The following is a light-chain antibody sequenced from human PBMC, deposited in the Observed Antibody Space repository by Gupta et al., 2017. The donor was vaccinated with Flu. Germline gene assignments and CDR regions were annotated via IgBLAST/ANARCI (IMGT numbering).Light chain of an antibody. CDR2: RAS. CDR3: QQENSCPWT. V-gene: IGKV1-5*03. Sequence: DIQMTQSPSTLSASVGDRGRMTCQASQTVSSWLAWYQQKPGKAPQLLIYRASNIETGVPSKFGGSGSGTDFTLTICRRQPDDFATYYCQQENSCPWTFGQGTKVEIK. CDR1: QTVSSW. J-gene: IGKJ1*01.